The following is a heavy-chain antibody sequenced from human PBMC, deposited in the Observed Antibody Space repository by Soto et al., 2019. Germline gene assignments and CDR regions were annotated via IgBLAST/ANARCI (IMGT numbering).Heavy chain of an antibody. CDR3: ARPRGLGILTGYSYGMDV. CDR2: IYPGDSDT. V-gene: IGHV5-51*01. D-gene: IGHD3-9*01. CDR1: GYSFTSYW. Sequence: PGESLKVSWKGSGYSFTSYWIGWVRQMPGKGLEWTGIIYPGDSDTRYSPSFQGQVTISADKSISTAYLQWSSLKASDTAMYYCARPRGLGILTGYSYGMDVWGQGTTVTVSS. J-gene: IGHJ6*02.